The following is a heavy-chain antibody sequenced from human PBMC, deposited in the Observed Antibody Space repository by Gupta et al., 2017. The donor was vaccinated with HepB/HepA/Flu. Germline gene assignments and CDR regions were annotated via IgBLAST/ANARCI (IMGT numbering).Heavy chain of an antibody. CDR3: AAGPTGYSSSWYELGDYDYYGMDV. CDR1: GFTFTRTA. V-gene: IGHV1-58*02. D-gene: IGHD6-13*01. Sequence: QMQLVQSGPEVKKPGTSAKVSCKASGFTFTRTAMQWVRQASGQLLEWIGWIVVGRCNTNYAQKFQERVTITRDRSTSTAYMGLSSLRSEDTAVYYCAAGPTGYSSSWYELGDYDYYGMDVWVQGTTVTVSS. J-gene: IGHJ6*02. CDR2: IVVGRCNT.